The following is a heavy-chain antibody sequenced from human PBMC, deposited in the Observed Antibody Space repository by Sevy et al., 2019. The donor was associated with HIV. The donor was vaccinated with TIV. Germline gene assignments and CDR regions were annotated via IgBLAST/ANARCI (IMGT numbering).Heavy chain of an antibody. V-gene: IGHV3-48*01. D-gene: IGHD3-22*01. CDR1: GFTFSSYS. J-gene: IGHJ6*02. CDR2: ISSSSSTI. Sequence: GGSLRLSCAASGFTFSSYSMNWVRQAPGKGLEWVSYISSSSSTIYYADSVKGRFTLSRDNAKNSLYLQMNSLRAEDTAVYYCASSLYYYDSSGYHTLAWYDYYYGMDVWGQGTTVTVSS. CDR3: ASSLYYYDSSGYHTLAWYDYYYGMDV.